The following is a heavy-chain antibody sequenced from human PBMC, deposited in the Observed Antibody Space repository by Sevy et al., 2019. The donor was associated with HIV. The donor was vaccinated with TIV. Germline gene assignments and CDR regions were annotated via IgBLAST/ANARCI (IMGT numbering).Heavy chain of an antibody. D-gene: IGHD3-10*01. Sequence: ASVKVSCKASGYTFTSYDVNWVRQATGHGLEWMGWMGPNSGNTGYAQNLQGRVTLTRNTSMSTAYMELTSLTSEDTAVYFCARNYDGSGSYFDFWGQGTLVTVSS. CDR2: MGPNSGNT. CDR1: GYTFTSYD. V-gene: IGHV1-8*01. CDR3: ARNYDGSGSYFDF. J-gene: IGHJ4*02.